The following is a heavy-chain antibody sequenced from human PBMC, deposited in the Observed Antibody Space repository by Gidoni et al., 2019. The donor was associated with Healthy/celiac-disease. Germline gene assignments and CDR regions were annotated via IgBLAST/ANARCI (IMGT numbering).Heavy chain of an antibody. CDR2: INHSGST. Sequence: QVQLQQWGAGLLKPSETLSLTCSVYGGSFSDYYWSWIRPPPGKGLGWIGEINHSGSTNYNPYLKSRVTISVDTSKNQFSLKLSSVTAADTAVYYCARGWYYYYGMDVWGQGTTVTVSS. V-gene: IGHV4-34*01. CDR1: GGSFSDYY. J-gene: IGHJ6*02. CDR3: ARGWYYYYGMDV.